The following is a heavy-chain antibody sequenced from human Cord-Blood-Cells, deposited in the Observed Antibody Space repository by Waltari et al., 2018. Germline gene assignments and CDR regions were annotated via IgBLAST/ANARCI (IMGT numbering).Heavy chain of an antibody. D-gene: IGHD3-3*01. CDR1: GGSISSSY. Sequence: QVQLQESGPGLVKPSETLSLTCTVSGGSISSSYWSWIRQPAGKGLEWIGRIYTSGSTNYNPSLKSRVTMSVDTSKNQFSLKLSSVTAADTAVYYCARDWTIFGVVIYAFDIWGQGTMVTVSS. CDR3: ARDWTIFGVVIYAFDI. V-gene: IGHV4-4*07. CDR2: IYTSGST. J-gene: IGHJ3*02.